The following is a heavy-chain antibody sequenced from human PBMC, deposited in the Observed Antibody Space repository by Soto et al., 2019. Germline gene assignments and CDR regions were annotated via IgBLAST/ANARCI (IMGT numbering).Heavy chain of an antibody. CDR2: SSNSGTFS. Sequence: PGGSLRLSGEGSGFTFSDYYISWIRHAPGKRLEWISYSSNSGTFSRYADSVKGRFSISRHNTKSLLYLQMNSMRAEDTAVYYCVRSGDNYNRLNYWGQGTAVTVSS. CDR1: GFTFSDYY. D-gene: IGHD1-1*01. V-gene: IGHV3-11*06. J-gene: IGHJ4*02. CDR3: VRSGDNYNRLNY.